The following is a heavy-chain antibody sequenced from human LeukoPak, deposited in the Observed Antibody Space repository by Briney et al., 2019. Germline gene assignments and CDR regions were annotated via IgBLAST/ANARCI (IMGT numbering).Heavy chain of an antibody. V-gene: IGHV3-33*01. CDR3: ARDSFVRGVYLDY. CDR2: IWYDSSNR. D-gene: IGHD3-10*01. J-gene: IGHJ4*02. Sequence: GGSLRLSCAASGFTFNNYAMHWVRQAPGKGLEWVAVIWYDSSNRYYADSVKGRFTISRDNSKNTLYLQMNSLRAEDTAVYYCARDSFVRGVYLDYWGQGTLVTVSS. CDR1: GFTFNNYA.